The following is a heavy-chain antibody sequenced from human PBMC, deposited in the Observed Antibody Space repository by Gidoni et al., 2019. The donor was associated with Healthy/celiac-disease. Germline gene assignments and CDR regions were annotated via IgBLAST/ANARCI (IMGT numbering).Heavy chain of an antibody. Sequence: QVQLQQWGAGLLKPSETLSLTCAVYGGSFSGYYWSWIRQPPGKGLEWIGEINHSGSTNYNPSLKSRVTISVDTSKNQFSLKLSSVTAADTAVYYCARVGSMVRGGDFDYWGQGTLVTVSS. CDR1: GGSFSGYY. V-gene: IGHV4-34*01. CDR2: INHSGST. D-gene: IGHD3-10*01. CDR3: ARVGSMVRGGDFDY. J-gene: IGHJ4*02.